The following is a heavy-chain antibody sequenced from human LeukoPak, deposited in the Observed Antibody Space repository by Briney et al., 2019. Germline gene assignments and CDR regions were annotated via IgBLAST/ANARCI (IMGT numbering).Heavy chain of an antibody. CDR1: GFTFSSYS. CDR2: ISGSGGST. Sequence: GGSLRLSCAASGFTFSSYSMNWVRQAPGKGLEWVSAISGSGGSTYYADSVKGRFTISRDNSKNTLYLQMNSLRAEDTAVYYCAKVMTRTMVRGVPPSDYWGQGTLVTVSS. J-gene: IGHJ4*02. D-gene: IGHD3-10*01. CDR3: AKVMTRTMVRGVPPSDY. V-gene: IGHV3-23*01.